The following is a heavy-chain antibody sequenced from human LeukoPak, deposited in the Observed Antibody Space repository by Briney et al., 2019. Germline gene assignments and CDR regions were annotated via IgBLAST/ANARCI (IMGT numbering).Heavy chain of an antibody. D-gene: IGHD3-9*01. CDR1: GFTFSRYA. J-gene: IGHJ6*02. CDR2: ISYDVSDK. CDR3: ARVAGDILTGHKTGYYYAMDV. V-gene: IGHV3-30-3*01. Sequence: GGSLRLSCAVSGFTFSRYAMYWVRQAPGKGLEWVALISYDVSDKYYPDSLKGRFTISRDNSKNTLYLQLNSLRAEDTAVYYCARVAGDILTGHKTGYYYAMDVWGQGTTVTVSS.